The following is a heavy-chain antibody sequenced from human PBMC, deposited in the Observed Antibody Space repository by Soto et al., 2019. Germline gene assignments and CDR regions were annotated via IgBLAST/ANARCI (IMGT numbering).Heavy chain of an antibody. J-gene: IGHJ2*01. CDR1: GYRFSNFW. CDR3: ARGFGLKTLPRWYFDL. D-gene: IGHD2-21*01. Sequence: EGQLEQSGAEVKKPGESLKISCKGSGYRFSNFWIAWVRQMPGKGLEWMGSIYPGDSDTRFSPSFQGQVTISADRSINTAYLQWNSLKASDAAFYYCARGFGLKTLPRWYFDLWGRGTRFTVSS. V-gene: IGHV5-51*01. CDR2: IYPGDSDT.